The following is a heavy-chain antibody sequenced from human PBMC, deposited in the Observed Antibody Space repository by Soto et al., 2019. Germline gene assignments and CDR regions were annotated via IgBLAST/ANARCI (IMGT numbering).Heavy chain of an antibody. CDR3: ARPRRLRYFDWYFDY. CDR2: IYYSGST. V-gene: IGHV4-39*01. D-gene: IGHD3-9*01. Sequence: SETLSLTYTVSGGSISSSSYYWGWIRQPPGKGLEWIGSIYYSGSTYYNPSLKSRVTISVDTSKNQFSLKLSSVTAADTAVYYCARPRRLRYFDWYFDYWGQGTLVTVSS. CDR1: GGSISSSSYY. J-gene: IGHJ4*02.